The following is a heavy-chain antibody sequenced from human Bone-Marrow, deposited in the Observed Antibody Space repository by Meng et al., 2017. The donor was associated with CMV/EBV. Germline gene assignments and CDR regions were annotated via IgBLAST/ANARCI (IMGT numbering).Heavy chain of an antibody. CDR3: ARDGSVPAAISHCPH. Sequence: GECLKISGAASGFTFSSYWMHWVRQAPGKGLVWVSRINSDGSSTSYADSVKGRFTISRDNAKNTQYLQTNSLRAEDTAVYYCARDGSVPAAISHCPHWVHGTLATVPS. CDR1: GFTFSSYW. J-gene: IGHJ4*01. CDR2: INSDGSST. D-gene: IGHD2-2*01. V-gene: IGHV3-74*01.